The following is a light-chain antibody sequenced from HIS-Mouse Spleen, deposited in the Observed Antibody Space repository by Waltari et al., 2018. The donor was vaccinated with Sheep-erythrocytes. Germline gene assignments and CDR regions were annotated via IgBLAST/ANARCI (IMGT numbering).Light chain of an antibody. J-gene: IGLJ3*02. V-gene: IGLV2-8*01. CDR2: EVS. CDR3: SSYAGSNNWV. CDR1: SSDDGGYNY. Sequence: QSALTQPPSASGSPGQSVTISCTGTSSDDGGYNYVSWYQQHPGKAPQLLIHEVSKRPSGVPDRFSGAKSGNTASLTVSGLQAEDEADYYCSSYAGSNNWVFGGGTKLTVL.